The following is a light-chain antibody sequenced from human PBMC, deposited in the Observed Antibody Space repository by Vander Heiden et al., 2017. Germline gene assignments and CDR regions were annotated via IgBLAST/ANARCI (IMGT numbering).Light chain of an antibody. V-gene: IGKV1-9*01. Sequence: DIQLTQSPSFLSASVGDRVTITCRASQGLSSYFAGYQQKPGKAPKLLIYGASTLQSGVPSRFSGSGSGTEFTLTMTSLQPEDFATDYGQELSRFGHGTKVEFK. CDR1: QGLSSY. CDR3: QELSR. CDR2: GAS. J-gene: IGKJ3*01.